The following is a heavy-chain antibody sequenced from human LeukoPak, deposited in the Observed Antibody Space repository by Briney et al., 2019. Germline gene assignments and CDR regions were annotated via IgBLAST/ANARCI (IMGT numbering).Heavy chain of an antibody. CDR2: INHSGST. J-gene: IGHJ5*02. CDR1: GGSFSGYY. V-gene: IGHV4-34*01. CDR3: ARDEGGSTRPPPAYNWFDP. Sequence: PSETLSLTCAVYGGSFSGYYWSWIRQPPGKGLEWIGEINHSGSTNYNPSLKSRVTISVDTSKNQFSLKLSSVTAADTATYYCARDEGGSTRPPPAYNWFDPWGQGTLVTVSS. D-gene: IGHD1-1*01.